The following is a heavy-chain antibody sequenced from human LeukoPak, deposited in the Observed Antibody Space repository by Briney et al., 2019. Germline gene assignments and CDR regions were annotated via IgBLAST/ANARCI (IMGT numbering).Heavy chain of an antibody. V-gene: IGHV4-34*01. J-gene: IGHJ4*02. Sequence: SETLSLTCAVYGGSFSGYYWSWIRQPPGKGLEWIGEINHSGSTNYNPSLKSRVTISVDTSKNQFSLKLSSVTAADTAVYYCARISSRSQWTGKIFHYWGQGTLVTVSS. D-gene: IGHD3-9*01. CDR1: GGSFSGYY. CDR2: INHSGST. CDR3: ARISSRSQWTGKIFHY.